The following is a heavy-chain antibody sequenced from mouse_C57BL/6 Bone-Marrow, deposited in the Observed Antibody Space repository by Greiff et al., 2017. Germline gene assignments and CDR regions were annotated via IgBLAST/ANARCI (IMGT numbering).Heavy chain of an antibody. CDR2: ISDGGSYT. CDR3: ARAYYYGSSFYWYFDV. CDR1: GFTFSSYA. V-gene: IGHV5-4*03. Sequence: EVMLVESGGGLVKPGGSLKLSCAASGFTFSSYAMSWVRQTPEKRLEWVATISDGGSYTYYPDNVKGRFTISRDNAKNNLYLQMSHLKSEDTAMYYCARAYYYGSSFYWYFDVWGTGTTVTVSS. J-gene: IGHJ1*03. D-gene: IGHD1-1*01.